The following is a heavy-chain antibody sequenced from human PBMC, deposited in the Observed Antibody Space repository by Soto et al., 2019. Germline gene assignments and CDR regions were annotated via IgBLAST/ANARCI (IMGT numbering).Heavy chain of an antibody. CDR2: IKQDGSEK. D-gene: IGHD1-26*01. CDR3: ARDRSGGVGATIFAFDI. Sequence: GGSLRLSCAASGFTFSSYWMSWVRQAPGKGLEWVANIKQDGSEKYYVDSVKGRFTISRDNAKNSLYLQMNSLRAEDTAVYYCARDRSGGVGATIFAFDIWGQGTMVTVSS. V-gene: IGHV3-7*01. CDR1: GFTFSSYW. J-gene: IGHJ3*02.